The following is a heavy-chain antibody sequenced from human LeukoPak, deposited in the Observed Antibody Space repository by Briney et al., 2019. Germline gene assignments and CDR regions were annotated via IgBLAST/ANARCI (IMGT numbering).Heavy chain of an antibody. D-gene: IGHD3-22*01. CDR1: GYTFTGYY. J-gene: IGHJ4*02. CDR3: ARGSSTGDSSGSGDY. CDR2: INPNSGGT. V-gene: IGHV1-2*02. Sequence: ASVKVSCKASGYTFTGYYMHWVRQAPGQGLEWMGWINPNSGGTNYAQKFQGRVTMTRDTSISTAYMELSRLSSDDTALYYCARGSSTGDSSGSGDYWGQGTLVTVSS.